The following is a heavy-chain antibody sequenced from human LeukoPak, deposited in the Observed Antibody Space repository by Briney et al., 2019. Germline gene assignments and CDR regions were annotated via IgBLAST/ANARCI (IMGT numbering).Heavy chain of an antibody. D-gene: IGHD1-26*01. CDR2: IKQDGREK. CDR3: ARDKIVGATHFDY. CDR1: GFTFSSYW. Sequence: GGSLRLSCAASGFTFSSYWMSWVRQAPSKGLEWVANIKQDGREKYYVDSVKGRFTISRDNAKNSLYLQRNSLRAEDTAVYYCARDKIVGATHFDYWGQGTLVTVSS. V-gene: IGHV3-7*01. J-gene: IGHJ4*02.